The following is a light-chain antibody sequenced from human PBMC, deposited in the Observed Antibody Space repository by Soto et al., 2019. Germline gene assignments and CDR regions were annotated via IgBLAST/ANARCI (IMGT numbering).Light chain of an antibody. CDR1: QSVLYSSNNKNY. J-gene: IGKJ4*01. Sequence: DFVMTQSPDSLAVSLGERATINCKSSQSVLYSSNNKNYLAWYQQKPGQPPKLLIYWASTRESGVPDRFIGSGSGTDFTLTISSLQAEDVAVYYCQQYYSAPLTFGGGTKVEIK. CDR2: WAS. V-gene: IGKV4-1*01. CDR3: QQYYSAPLT.